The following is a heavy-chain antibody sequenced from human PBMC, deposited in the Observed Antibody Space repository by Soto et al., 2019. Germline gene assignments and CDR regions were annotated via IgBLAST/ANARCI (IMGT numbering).Heavy chain of an antibody. CDR3: ARGDGYNYLLDY. Sequence: QVQLVESGGGVVQPGRSLRLSCAASGFTFSSYGMQWVRQAPGKGLEWVAVIWYDGSNKYYADSVKGRFTISRDNSKNTLYLQMNSLRAEDTAVYYCARGDGYNYLLDYWGQGTLVTVSS. J-gene: IGHJ4*02. CDR2: IWYDGSNK. D-gene: IGHD5-12*01. CDR1: GFTFSSYG. V-gene: IGHV3-33*01.